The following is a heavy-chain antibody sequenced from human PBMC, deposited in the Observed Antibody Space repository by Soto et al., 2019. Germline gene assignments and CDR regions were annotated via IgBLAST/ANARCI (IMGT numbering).Heavy chain of an antibody. Sequence: QAPGQGLEWVSYISDSGGTVYYADSVKGRFTVSRDNAQNSVYLQMNSLRTEDTAVYYCARDLLHYDFWSGYSAYFYYGMDVWGPGTTVTVSS. J-gene: IGHJ6*02. D-gene: IGHD3-3*01. V-gene: IGHV3-11*04. CDR2: ISDSGGTV. CDR3: ARDLLHYDFWSGYSAYFYYGMDV.